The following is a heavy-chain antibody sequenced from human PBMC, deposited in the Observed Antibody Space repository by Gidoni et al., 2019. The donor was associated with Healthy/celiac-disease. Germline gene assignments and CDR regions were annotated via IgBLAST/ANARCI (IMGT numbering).Heavy chain of an antibody. D-gene: IGHD2-21*02. CDR3: AGSYYGGDCYGYFYY. CDR2: ISAYNGNI. Sequence: QVQLVQSGAEVKKPGASVNVSCKASGYPFHSYGISWVRQAPGQGLEWMGWISAYNGNINYAHKLQVRVTMTTYTSTSTAYMELRSLRSDDTAVYYCAGSYYGGDCYGYFYYWGQGTLVTVSS. CDR1: GYPFHSYG. V-gene: IGHV1-18*01. J-gene: IGHJ4*02.